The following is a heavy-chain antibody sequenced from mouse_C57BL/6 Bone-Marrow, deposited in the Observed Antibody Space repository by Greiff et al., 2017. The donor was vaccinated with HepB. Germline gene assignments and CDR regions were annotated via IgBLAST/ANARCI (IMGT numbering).Heavy chain of an antibody. CDR2: ISSGGDYI. Sequence: EVKLQESGEGLVKPGGSLKLSCAASGFTFSSYAMSWVRQTPEKRLEWVAYISSGGDYIYYADTVKGRFTISRDNARNTLYLQMSSLKSEDTAMYYCTRERYYGSSLYAMDYWGQGTSVTVSS. CDR3: TRERYYGSSLYAMDY. J-gene: IGHJ4*01. V-gene: IGHV5-9-1*02. CDR1: GFTFSSYA. D-gene: IGHD1-1*01.